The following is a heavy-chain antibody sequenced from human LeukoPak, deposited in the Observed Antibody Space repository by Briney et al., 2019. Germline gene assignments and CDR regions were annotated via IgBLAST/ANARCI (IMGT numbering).Heavy chain of an antibody. J-gene: IGHJ5*02. V-gene: IGHV3-33*08. Sequence: PGGSLRLSCAASGFTFSHYSMNWVRQAPGKGLEWVAVVWYDGSNKYYADSVKGRFTISRDNSKKTLYLQMNSLRAEDTAVYYCARGRYSSGAWFDPWGQGTLVTVSS. CDR2: VWYDGSNK. CDR3: ARGRYSSGAWFDP. D-gene: IGHD6-19*01. CDR1: GFTFSHYS.